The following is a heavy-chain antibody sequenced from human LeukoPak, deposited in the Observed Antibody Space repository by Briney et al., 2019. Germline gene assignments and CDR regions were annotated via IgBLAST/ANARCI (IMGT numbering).Heavy chain of an antibody. D-gene: IGHD6-25*01. Sequence: GGSLRLSCAASGFTFSDYYMSWIRQAPGKGLEWVSHISDSGSSIYYADSVKGRFTISRDNAKNSLYLQMNSLRVEDTAVYYCARDPSAGSESWGQGTLVTVSS. CDR2: ISDSGSSI. J-gene: IGHJ4*02. V-gene: IGHV3-11*04. CDR3: ARDPSAGSES. CDR1: GFTFSDYY.